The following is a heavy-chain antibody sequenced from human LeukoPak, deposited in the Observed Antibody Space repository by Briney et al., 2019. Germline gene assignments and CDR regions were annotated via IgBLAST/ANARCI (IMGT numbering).Heavy chain of an antibody. J-gene: IGHJ4*02. Sequence: GGSLRLSCAASGFTFSSYAMSWVRQAPGKGLEWVSAISGSGGSTYYADSVKGRFTISRDNSKNTLYLQMNSLRAEDTAVYYCARGEDCSSTSCPTGDYWGQGTLVTVSS. CDR1: GFTFSSYA. V-gene: IGHV3-23*01. CDR3: ARGEDCSSTSCPTGDY. CDR2: ISGSGGST. D-gene: IGHD2-2*01.